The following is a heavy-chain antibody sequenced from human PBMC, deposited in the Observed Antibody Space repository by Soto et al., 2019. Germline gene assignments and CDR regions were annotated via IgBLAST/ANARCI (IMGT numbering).Heavy chain of an antibody. D-gene: IGHD2-2*01. CDR2: TYYRSNWYT. Sequence: SQTLSLTCAISGDSVSTNSATWDWIRQSPSRGLEWLGRTYYRSNWYTDYAVSVKGRITISPDTSNNQLSLQLNSVTPDDTAVYYGVGVICDSWLDPWGQGTLVTVSS. CDR3: VGVICDSWLDP. CDR1: GDSVSTNSAT. V-gene: IGHV6-1*01. J-gene: IGHJ5*02.